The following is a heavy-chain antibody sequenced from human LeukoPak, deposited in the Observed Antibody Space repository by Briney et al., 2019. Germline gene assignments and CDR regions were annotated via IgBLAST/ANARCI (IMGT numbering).Heavy chain of an antibody. Sequence: SETLSLTCTVSGASINSYYWSWIRQPPGKGLEWIGYIYCSGSTNYNPSLKSRVTISVDTSKNHFSLKLSSVTAADTAVYYCARKQFDSSLATYNWFDPWGQGTLVTVSS. J-gene: IGHJ5*02. V-gene: IGHV4-59*08. D-gene: IGHD3-22*01. CDR2: IYCSGST. CDR3: ARKQFDSSLATYNWFDP. CDR1: GASINSYY.